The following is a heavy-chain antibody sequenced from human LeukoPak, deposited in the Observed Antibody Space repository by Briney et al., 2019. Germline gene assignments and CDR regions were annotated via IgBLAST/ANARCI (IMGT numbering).Heavy chain of an antibody. V-gene: IGHV3-23*01. J-gene: IGHJ4*02. Sequence: TGGSLRLSCAASGFTFGNYAMNWVRQAPGKGLEWVSGISGSDGSIYYGDSVKGRFTISRDNSKNTLYLRMNSLRAEDTAIYYCAKDLDDYYDSSGSGNYWGQGALVTVSS. CDR1: GFTFGNYA. CDR2: ISGSDGSI. D-gene: IGHD3-22*01. CDR3: AKDLDDYYDSSGSGNY.